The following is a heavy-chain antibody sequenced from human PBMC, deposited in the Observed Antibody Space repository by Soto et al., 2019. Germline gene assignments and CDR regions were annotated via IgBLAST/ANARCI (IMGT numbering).Heavy chain of an antibody. CDR2: ISGSGGST. D-gene: IGHD2-15*01. Sequence: EVQLLESGGGLVQPGGSLRLSCAASGFTLSSYAMSWVRQAPGKGLEWVSAISGSGGSTYYADSVKGRFTISRYNSKNTVYLQRNSLTTDATAVYYGATLGGEGAATNYYGMDVWGHGTTVTVSS. CDR3: ATLGGEGAATNYYGMDV. V-gene: IGHV3-23*01. CDR1: GFTLSSYA. J-gene: IGHJ6*02.